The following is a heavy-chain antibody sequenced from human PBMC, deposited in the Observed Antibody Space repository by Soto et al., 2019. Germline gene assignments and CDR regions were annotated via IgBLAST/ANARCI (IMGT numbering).Heavy chain of an antibody. J-gene: IGHJ5*01. D-gene: IGHD6-13*01. Sequence: GASVKVSCKASGGTFSSYAISWVRQAPGQGLEWMGGIIPIFGTANYAQKFQGRVTITADESTSTAYMELSSLRSEDTAVYYCARGGQEQQLVHSWFDSWGQGTLVTVSS. CDR1: GGTFSSYA. CDR2: IIPIFGTA. V-gene: IGHV1-69*13. CDR3: ARGGQEQQLVHSWFDS.